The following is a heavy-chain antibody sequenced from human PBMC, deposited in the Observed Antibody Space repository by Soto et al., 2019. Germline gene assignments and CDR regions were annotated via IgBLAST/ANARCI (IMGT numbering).Heavy chain of an antibody. D-gene: IGHD6-13*01. CDR3: ASYHSRSCYYFSY. Sequence: SETLSLTCTVSGGSISSYYWSWIRQPPGKGLEWIGYIYYSGSTNYNPSLKSRVTISVDTSKNQFSLQLSSVTAADSAVYYCASYHSRSCYYFSYWGQGILVTVSS. CDR1: GGSISSYY. V-gene: IGHV4-59*01. CDR2: IYYSGST. J-gene: IGHJ4*02.